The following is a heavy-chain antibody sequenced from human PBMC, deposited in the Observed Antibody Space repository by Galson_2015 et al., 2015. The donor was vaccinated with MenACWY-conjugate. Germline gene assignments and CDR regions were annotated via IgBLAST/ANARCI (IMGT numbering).Heavy chain of an antibody. CDR1: GFSVTDNC. V-gene: IGHV3-53*01. Sequence: SLRLSCAVSGFSVTDNCFSWVRQAPGKGPEWIAMVDRVGATIYPDSVRGRFTVSRDNFKNTVILQMDSLRDEDTAVYRCSRGYDWCSYFRAWGQGAQVTVSS. D-gene: IGHD2-8*01. CDR3: SRGYDWCSYFRA. J-gene: IGHJ5*02. CDR2: VDRVGAT.